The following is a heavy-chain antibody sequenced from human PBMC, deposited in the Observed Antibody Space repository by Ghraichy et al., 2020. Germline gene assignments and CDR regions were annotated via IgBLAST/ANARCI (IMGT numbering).Heavy chain of an antibody. Sequence: GESLNISCAASGFTFSSYGMHWVRQAPGKGLEWVAVISYDGSNKYYADSVKGRFTISRDNSKNTLYLQMNSLRAEDTAVYYCAKGGSGSLDHYFDYWGQGTLVTVSS. V-gene: IGHV3-30*18. CDR2: ISYDGSNK. J-gene: IGHJ4*02. D-gene: IGHD3-10*01. CDR3: AKGGSGSLDHYFDY. CDR1: GFTFSSYG.